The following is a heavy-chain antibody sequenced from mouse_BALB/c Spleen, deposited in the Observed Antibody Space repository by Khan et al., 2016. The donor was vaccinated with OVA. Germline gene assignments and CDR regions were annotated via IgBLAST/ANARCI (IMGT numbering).Heavy chain of an antibody. Sequence: QVQLQQPGAEPVKPGASLNLSCKASGYAFTSYWMHWVKQRPGQGLEWIGYINPSNGRTDQNEKFKRKATLTVDKSSNPLYMQISSLTSEDTADYYCGRGGYGSLAYWGQGTLVTGSA. CDR2: INPSNGRT. J-gene: IGHJ3*01. CDR3: GRGGYGSLAY. V-gene: IGHV1S81*02. D-gene: IGHD2-10*02. CDR1: GYAFTSYW.